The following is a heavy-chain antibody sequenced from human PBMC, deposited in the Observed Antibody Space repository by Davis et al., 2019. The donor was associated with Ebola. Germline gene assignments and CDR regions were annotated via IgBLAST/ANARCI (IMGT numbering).Heavy chain of an antibody. J-gene: IGHJ4*02. CDR1: GFIFSSYV. Sequence: GESLKISCAASGFIFSSYVMSWVRQAPGKGLEWVSTLGTSADTYYADSVKGRFTISRDNSKNSLYLQMNSLRAEDTAVYYCAKEGSSWDRYFDSWGQGTLVAVSS. CDR2: LGTSADT. V-gene: IGHV3-23*01. D-gene: IGHD6-13*01. CDR3: AKEGSSWDRYFDS.